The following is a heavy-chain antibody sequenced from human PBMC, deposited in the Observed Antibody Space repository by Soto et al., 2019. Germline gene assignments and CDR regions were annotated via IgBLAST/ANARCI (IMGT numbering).Heavy chain of an antibody. Sequence: QLQLQESGPGLVKPSETLSLTCTVSGGSISSSSYYWGWIRQPPGKGLEWIGSIYYSGSTYYNPSLKSRVTLSVDTSKNQFSLKLSSVTAADTAVYYCANVKGYCSGGSCYYYYYYMDVWGKGTTVTVSS. J-gene: IGHJ6*03. CDR2: IYYSGST. CDR1: GGSISSSSYY. D-gene: IGHD2-15*01. CDR3: ANVKGYCSGGSCYYYYYYMDV. V-gene: IGHV4-39*01.